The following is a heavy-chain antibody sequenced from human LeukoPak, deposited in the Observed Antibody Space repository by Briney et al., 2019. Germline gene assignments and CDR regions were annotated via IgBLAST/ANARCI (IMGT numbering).Heavy chain of an antibody. J-gene: IGHJ3*02. CDR2: IYYSGST. CDR1: GGSISSSSYY. D-gene: IGHD3-16*02. Sequence: KPSETLSLTCTVSGGSISSSSYYWGWIRQPPGKGLEWIGSIYYSGSTYYNPSLKSRVTMSVDTSKNQFSLKLSSVTAADTAVYYCARDGAYYDYVWGSYRNNDAFDIWGQGTMVTVSS. CDR3: ARDGAYYDYVWGSYRNNDAFDI. V-gene: IGHV4-39*07.